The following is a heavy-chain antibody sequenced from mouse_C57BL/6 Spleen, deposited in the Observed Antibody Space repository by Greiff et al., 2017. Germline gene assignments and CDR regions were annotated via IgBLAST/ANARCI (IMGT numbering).Heavy chain of an antibody. J-gene: IGHJ1*01. CDR3: ENSHYCGSSHWYFEI. CDR2: IYPISGNT. V-gene: IGHV1-81*01. Sequence: QVQLQQSGAELARPGASVKLSCKASGYTFTSYGISWVKQRTGQGLEWIGEIYPISGNTYYNEKFKGKATLTAVKSSSTAYMGLPGLTSGDSPLYFSENSHYCGSSHWYFEILPSRTTVPV. D-gene: IGHD1-1*01. CDR1: GYTFTSYG.